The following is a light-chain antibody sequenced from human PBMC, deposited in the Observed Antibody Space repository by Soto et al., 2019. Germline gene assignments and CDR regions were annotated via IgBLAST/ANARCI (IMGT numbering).Light chain of an antibody. Sequence: QSVLTQPPSASGSPGQSVTISCTGTSSDVGRYNYISWYQQRPGKAPKLIIYEVSKRPSGVPDRLSGFKHGNTASLTVSGLQAEDEADYYCSSYAVNSRYVFGTGPKVTVL. J-gene: IGLJ1*01. CDR3: SSYAVNSRYV. CDR2: EVS. CDR1: SSDVGRYNY. V-gene: IGLV2-8*01.